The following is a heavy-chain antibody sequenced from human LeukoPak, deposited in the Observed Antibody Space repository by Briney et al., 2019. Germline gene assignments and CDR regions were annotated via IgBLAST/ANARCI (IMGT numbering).Heavy chain of an antibody. CDR2: ISWDGGST. D-gene: IGHD6-19*01. CDR1: GFTFDDYA. V-gene: IGHV3-43D*03. Sequence: GGSLRVSCAASGFTFDDYAMHWVRQAPGKGLEWVSLISWDGGSTYYADSVKGRFTISRDNSKNSLYLQMNSLRAEDTALYYCAKALSGRSGAVAGPGRYWGQGTLVTVSS. J-gene: IGHJ4*02. CDR3: AKALSGRSGAVAGPGRY.